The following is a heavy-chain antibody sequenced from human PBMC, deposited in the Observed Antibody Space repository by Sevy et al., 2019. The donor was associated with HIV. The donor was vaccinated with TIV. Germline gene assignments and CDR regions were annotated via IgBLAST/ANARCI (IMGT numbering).Heavy chain of an antibody. CDR3: ARVGGSGSYFPMGYYFDY. V-gene: IGHV4-38-2*02. J-gene: IGHJ4*02. CDR2: IYHSGST. CDR1: GYSISSGYY. Sequence: SETLSLTCTVSGYSISSGYYWGWIRQPPGKGLEWIGSIYHSGSTYYNPSLKSRVTISVDTSKNQFSLKLGSVTAADTAVYYCARVGGSGSYFPMGYYFDYWGQGTLVTVSS. D-gene: IGHD3-10*01.